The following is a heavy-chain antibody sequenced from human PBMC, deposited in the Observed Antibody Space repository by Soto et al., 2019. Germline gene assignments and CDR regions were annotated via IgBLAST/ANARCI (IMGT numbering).Heavy chain of an antibody. CDR2: IYHSGST. D-gene: IGHD1-1*01. CDR1: GGSISSSNW. CDR3: ASLTANWNVGMDV. Sequence: QVQLQESGPGLVKPSGTLSLTCAVSGGSISSSNWWSWVRQPPGKGLEWIGEIYHSGSTNYNPSPRIRVTISVDKSKNQFSLKLSSVTAADTAVYYCASLTANWNVGMDVWGQGTTVTVSS. V-gene: IGHV4-4*02. J-gene: IGHJ6*02.